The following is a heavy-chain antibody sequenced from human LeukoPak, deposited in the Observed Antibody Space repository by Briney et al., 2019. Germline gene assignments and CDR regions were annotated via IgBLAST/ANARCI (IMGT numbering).Heavy chain of an antibody. Sequence: SETLSLTCTVSGYSISSGYYWGWIRQPPGKGLEWIWSIYHSGSTYYNPSLKSRVVISVDTSENQFSLKLSSVTAADTAVYYCARDGSGITGTTPFDPWGKGTLVTVSS. CDR1: GYSISSGYY. CDR3: ARDGSGITGTTPFDP. V-gene: IGHV4-38-2*02. D-gene: IGHD1-7*01. J-gene: IGHJ5*02. CDR2: IYHSGST.